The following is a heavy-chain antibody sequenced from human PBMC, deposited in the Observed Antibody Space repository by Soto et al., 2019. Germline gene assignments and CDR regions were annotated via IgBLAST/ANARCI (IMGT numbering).Heavy chain of an antibody. CDR3: ARDVTGGFWRGHNLFDP. J-gene: IGHJ5*02. CDR1: GDSVSSNSAA. Sequence: SQTLSLTCAISGDSVSSNSAAWNWIRQSPSRGLEWLGRTYYRSKWYNDYAVSVKSRITINPDTSKNQFSLQLNSVTPEDTAVYYCARDVTGGFWRGHNLFDPWGQGTLVTVSS. D-gene: IGHD3-3*01. V-gene: IGHV6-1*01. CDR2: TYYRSKWYN.